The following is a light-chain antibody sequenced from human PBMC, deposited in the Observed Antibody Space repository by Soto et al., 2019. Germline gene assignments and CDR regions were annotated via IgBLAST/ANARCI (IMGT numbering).Light chain of an antibody. J-gene: IGKJ1*01. CDR2: GAS. CDR3: QHYNNWPAWT. CDR1: QSVSSN. Sequence: EIVMTQSPATLSVSPGERATLSCRASQSVSSNLAWYQQKPGQAPRLLIYGASTRATGIPARFIGSGSGTEFTLTISSLQSEDFAVYFCQHYNNWPAWTFGQGTKVEIK. V-gene: IGKV3-15*01.